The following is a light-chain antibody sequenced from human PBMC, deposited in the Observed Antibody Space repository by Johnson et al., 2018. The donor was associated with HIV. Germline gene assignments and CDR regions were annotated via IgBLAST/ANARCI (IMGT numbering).Light chain of an antibody. CDR3: GTGDSRLNAGHV. CDR2: DNN. J-gene: IGLJ1*01. V-gene: IGLV1-51*01. CDR1: SSNIGNNY. Sequence: QSVLTQPPSVSAAPGQKVTISCSGSSSNIGNNYVSWYQQLPGTAPKLFIYDNNKRPSGIPDRISGSKSGTSATLGITGLQTGDEADYYCGTGDSRLNAGHVFGTGTKVT.